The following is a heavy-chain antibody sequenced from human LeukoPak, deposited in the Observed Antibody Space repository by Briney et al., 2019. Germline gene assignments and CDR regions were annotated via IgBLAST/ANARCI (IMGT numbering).Heavy chain of an antibody. CDR1: GFTFDDYA. V-gene: IGHV3-9*01. CDR2: ISWNSGSI. D-gene: IGHD1-1*01. Sequence: GGSLRLSCAASGFTFDDYAMHWARQPPGKGLEWVSRISWNSGSIAYADSVGGRFTISRDNAKNSVYLQMNSLRADDTALYYCAKALGGTQFPNWGQGTLVTVSS. CDR3: AKALGGTQFPN. J-gene: IGHJ4*02.